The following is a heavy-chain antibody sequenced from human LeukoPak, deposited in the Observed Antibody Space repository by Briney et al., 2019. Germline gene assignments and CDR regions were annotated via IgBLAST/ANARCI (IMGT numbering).Heavy chain of an antibody. D-gene: IGHD3-22*01. CDR3: ARVHYYYDSSGYYCY. V-gene: IGHV1-2*02. CDR2: INPNSGGT. Sequence: ASVKVSCKASGYTFTGYYMHWVRQAPGQGLEWMGWINPNSGGTNYTQKFQGRVTMTRDTSISTAYMELSRLRSDDTAVYYCARVHYYYDSSGYYCYWGQGTLVTVSS. CDR1: GYTFTGYY. J-gene: IGHJ4*02.